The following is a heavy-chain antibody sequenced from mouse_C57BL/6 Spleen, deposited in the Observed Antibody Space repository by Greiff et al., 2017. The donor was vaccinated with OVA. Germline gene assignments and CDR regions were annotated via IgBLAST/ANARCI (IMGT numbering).Heavy chain of an antibody. CDR3: ARDGDDYDRD. CDR1: GYTFTSYW. D-gene: IGHD2-4*01. J-gene: IGHJ2*01. CDR2: IHPNSGST. Sequence: VKLQQPGAELVKPGASVKLSCKASGYTFTSYWMHWVKQRPGQGLEWIGMIHPNSGSTNYNEKFKSKATLTVDKSSSTAYMQLSSLTSEDSAVYYCARDGDDYDRDWGQGTTLTVSS. V-gene: IGHV1-64*01.